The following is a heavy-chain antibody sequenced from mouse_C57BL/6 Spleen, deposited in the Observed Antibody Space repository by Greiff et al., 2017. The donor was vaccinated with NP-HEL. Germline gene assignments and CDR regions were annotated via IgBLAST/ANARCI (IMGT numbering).Heavy chain of an antibody. CDR1: GYAFSSSW. V-gene: IGHV1-82*01. D-gene: IGHD1-1*01. Sequence: QVQLRQSGPELVKPGASVKISCKASGYAFSSSWMNWVKQRPGKGLEWIGRIYPGDGDTNYNGKFKGKATLTADNSSSTAYMQLSSLTSEDSAVYFCARSGFITTVVASGYFDYWGQGTTLTVSS. CDR2: IYPGDGDT. J-gene: IGHJ2*01. CDR3: ARSGFITTVVASGYFDY.